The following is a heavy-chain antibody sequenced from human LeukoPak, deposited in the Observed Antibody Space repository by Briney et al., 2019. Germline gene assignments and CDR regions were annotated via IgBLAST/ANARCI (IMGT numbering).Heavy chain of an antibody. CDR1: GYTFTGYY. J-gene: IGHJ4*01. V-gene: IGHV1-2*02. CDR3: AREDGSGSYGDY. Sequence: ASVKVSCKASGYTFTGYYMHWVRQAPGQGLEWMGWINPNSGGTNYAQKFQGRVTMTRDTSISTAYMELSRLRSDDTAVYYCAREDGSGSYGDYWGQGTLVNVSS. D-gene: IGHD3-10*01. CDR2: INPNSGGT.